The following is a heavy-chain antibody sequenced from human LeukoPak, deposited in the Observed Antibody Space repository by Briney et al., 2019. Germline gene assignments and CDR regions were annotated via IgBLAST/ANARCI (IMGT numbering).Heavy chain of an antibody. CDR3: ARGGRGSAAVVAPRSFDI. CDR1: GFTFSDYY. CDR2: ISSSSSYT. Sequence: GGSLRLSCVASGFTFSDYYMSWIRQAPGKGLEWVSYISSSSSYTNYADSVKGRFIISRDISKNTLYLQMNSLRAEDSALYYCARGGRGSAAVVAPRSFDIWGQGTMVTVSS. D-gene: IGHD3-22*01. V-gene: IGHV3-11*05. J-gene: IGHJ3*02.